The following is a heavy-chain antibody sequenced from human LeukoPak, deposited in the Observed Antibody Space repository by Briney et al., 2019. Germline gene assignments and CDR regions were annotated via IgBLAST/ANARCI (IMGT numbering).Heavy chain of an antibody. CDR3: ARAGIFSRGSGSEPPYNWFDP. Sequence: SETLSLTCTVSGGSISSYYWSWIRQPPGKGLEWIGYIYYSGSTNYNPSLKSRVTISVDTSKNQFSLKLSSVTAADTAVYYCARAGIFSRGSGSEPPYNWFDPWGQGTLVTVSS. V-gene: IGHV4-59*01. D-gene: IGHD3-10*01. CDR1: GGSISSYY. CDR2: IYYSGST. J-gene: IGHJ5*02.